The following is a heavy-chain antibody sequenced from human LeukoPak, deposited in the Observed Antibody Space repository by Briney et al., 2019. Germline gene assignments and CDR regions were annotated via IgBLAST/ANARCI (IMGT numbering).Heavy chain of an antibody. CDR3: ARVGATTWY. J-gene: IGHJ4*02. CDR2: IKKDGSEK. Sequence: GGSLRLSCAASGFTFSNYWVNWVRQAPGKGLEWVANIKKDGSEKYYVDSVRGRFTISRDNAKNSLYLQMNSLRAEDTAVYYCARVGATTWYWGQGTLVTVPS. V-gene: IGHV3-7*01. D-gene: IGHD1-26*01. CDR1: GFTFSNYW.